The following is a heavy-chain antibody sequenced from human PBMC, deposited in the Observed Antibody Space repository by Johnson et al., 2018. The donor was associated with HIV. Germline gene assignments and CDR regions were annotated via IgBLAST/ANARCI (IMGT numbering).Heavy chain of an antibody. CDR2: LFSGVTT. V-gene: IGHV3-66*01. D-gene: IGHD5-24*01. Sequence: VQLVESGGGLVQPVGSLRLSCAASGFTVSSYYMTWVRQAPGKGLEWVSVLFSGVTTYYADSVKGRFTISRDSSKNTLYLQMNSLRAEDTAVYYCARACRDGYTCDAFDIWGQGTMVTVSS. J-gene: IGHJ3*02. CDR3: ARACRDGYTCDAFDI. CDR1: GFTVSSYY.